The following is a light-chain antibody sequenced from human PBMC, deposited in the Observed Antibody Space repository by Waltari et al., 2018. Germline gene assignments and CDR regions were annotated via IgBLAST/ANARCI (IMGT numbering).Light chain of an antibody. J-gene: IGKJ2*01. V-gene: IGKV4-1*01. CDR1: QSVLYSSNNKNY. CDR2: WAS. Sequence: DIVMTQSPESLAVSLGERATIHCKSSQSVLYSSNNKNYLAWYQQKPGQPPKLLIYWASTRESGVPDRFSGSGSGTDFTLTISSLHAEDVAVYYCQQYYSTPPMHTFGQGTKLEIK. CDR3: QQYYSTPPMHT.